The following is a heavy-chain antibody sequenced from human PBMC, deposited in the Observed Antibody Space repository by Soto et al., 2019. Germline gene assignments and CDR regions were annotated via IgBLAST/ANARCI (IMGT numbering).Heavy chain of an antibody. CDR2: IYHSGST. CDR1: GGSISSSNW. V-gene: IGHV4-4*02. Sequence: NPSETLSLTCAVSGGSISSSNWWSWVRQPPGKGLEWIGEIYHSGSTNYNLSLKSRVTISVDKSKNQFSLKLSSVTAADTAVYYCATRRPVAGYYFDYWGQGTLVTVSS. CDR3: ATRRPVAGYYFDY. D-gene: IGHD6-19*01. J-gene: IGHJ4*02.